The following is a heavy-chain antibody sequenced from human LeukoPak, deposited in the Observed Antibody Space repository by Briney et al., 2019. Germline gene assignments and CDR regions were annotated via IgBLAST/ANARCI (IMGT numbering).Heavy chain of an antibody. D-gene: IGHD6-13*01. CDR3: ARGRVAAAGPYDAFDI. Sequence: GRSLRLSCAASGFTFSSDRMSWVCRAPGKRLGWVANIKQDVSEKYYVDSVKARFTISRDNAKNSLYLQMNSLRAEDTAVYYCARGRVAAAGPYDAFDIWGQGTMVTVSS. CDR2: IKQDVSEK. J-gene: IGHJ3*02. CDR1: GFTFSSDR. V-gene: IGHV3-7*04.